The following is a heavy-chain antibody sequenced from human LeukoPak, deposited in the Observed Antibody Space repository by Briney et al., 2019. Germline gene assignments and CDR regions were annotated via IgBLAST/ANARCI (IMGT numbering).Heavy chain of an antibody. Sequence: GGSLRLSCAASGFIFSSYEMNWVRQAPGKGLEWVSYISSSGSTIYYADSVKGRFTISRDNAKNSLYLQMNSLRAEDTAVYYCARASAPDRVATTAVDNWGQGTLVTVS. D-gene: IGHD5-12*01. CDR1: GFIFSSYE. V-gene: IGHV3-48*03. CDR3: ARASAPDRVATTAVDN. J-gene: IGHJ4*02. CDR2: ISSSGSTI.